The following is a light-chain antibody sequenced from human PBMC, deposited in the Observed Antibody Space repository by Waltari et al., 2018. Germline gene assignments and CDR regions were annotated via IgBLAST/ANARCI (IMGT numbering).Light chain of an antibody. Sequence: EIVLTQSPATLSLSPGERATLSCRASESVSRNLAWYQKKPGQAPRLLIYDASTRATDIPARFSASGSGTDFTLTISSLEPEDFAVYYCHQRSSWPLTFGPGTKVDFK. CDR1: ESVSRN. CDR2: DAS. J-gene: IGKJ3*01. CDR3: HQRSSWPLT. V-gene: IGKV3-11*01.